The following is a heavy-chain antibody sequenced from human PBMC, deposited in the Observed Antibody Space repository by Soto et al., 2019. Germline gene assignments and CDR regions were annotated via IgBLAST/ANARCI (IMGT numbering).Heavy chain of an antibody. Sequence: SETLSLTCAVSGGSISSGGYSWSWIRQPPGKGLEWIGYIYHSGSTYYNPSLKSRVTISVDRSKNQFSLKLSSVTAADTAVYYCARSTTVPYYFDYWGQGTLVTVSS. CDR1: GGSISSGGYS. J-gene: IGHJ4*02. V-gene: IGHV4-30-2*01. CDR2: IYHSGST. CDR3: ARSTTVPYYFDY. D-gene: IGHD4-17*01.